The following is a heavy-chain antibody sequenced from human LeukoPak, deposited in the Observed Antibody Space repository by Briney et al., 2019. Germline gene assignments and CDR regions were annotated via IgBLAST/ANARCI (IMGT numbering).Heavy chain of an antibody. D-gene: IGHD6-19*01. J-gene: IGHJ4*02. CDR1: GLTFSSYA. Sequence: GGSLRLSCAVSGLTFSSYAMIWVRQAPGKGLEWVSAISGSGGSTYYADSVKGRFTISRDNSKNTLYLQMNSLRAEDTAVYYCAKDSVFDSSGWYAAFDYWGQGTLVTVSS. V-gene: IGHV3-23*01. CDR2: ISGSGGST. CDR3: AKDSVFDSSGWYAAFDY.